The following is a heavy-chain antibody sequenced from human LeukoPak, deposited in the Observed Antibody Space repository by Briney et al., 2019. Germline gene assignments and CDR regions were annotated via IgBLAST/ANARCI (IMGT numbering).Heavy chain of an antibody. CDR1: GLRFGSFW. V-gene: IGHV3-7*01. Sequence: GGSLRLSCAVSGLRFGSFWMSWVRQAPGKGLEWVANINQDGSEKYFVDSVRGRFTISRDNSKNSLHLQMNTLRAEDTAVYYGPKERDARFFDYWGQGTLVTVS. CDR2: INQDGSEK. D-gene: IGHD5-24*01. CDR3: PKERDARFFDY. J-gene: IGHJ4*02.